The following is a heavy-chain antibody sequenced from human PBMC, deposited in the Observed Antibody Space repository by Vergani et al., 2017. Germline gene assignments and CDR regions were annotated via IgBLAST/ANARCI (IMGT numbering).Heavy chain of an antibody. J-gene: IGHJ4*02. CDR2: VYPGGST. Sequence: QVQLHESGPGRVKPSQTLSLTCSVSVSSLNSGSYYWSWVRHPAGKELECVGHVYPGGSTEYNPSLQSRVTVSGDSSKNQFSLRLRSLTAADTAVYFCARGTHFVMFDSWGRGTLVSVSS. CDR1: VSSLNSGSYY. D-gene: IGHD2/OR15-2a*01. V-gene: IGHV4-61*02. CDR3: ARGTHFVMFDS.